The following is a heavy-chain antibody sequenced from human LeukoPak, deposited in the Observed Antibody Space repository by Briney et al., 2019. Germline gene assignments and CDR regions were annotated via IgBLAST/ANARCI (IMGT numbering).Heavy chain of an antibody. D-gene: IGHD6-19*01. CDR3: ARETGSAVAAY. J-gene: IGHJ4*02. Sequence: PSETLSLTCTVSGGSISSSSYYWGWIRQPPGKGLEWIGSIYYSGSTYYNPSLKSRVTISVDTSKNQFSLKLSSVTAADTAVYYCARETGSAVAAYWGQGTLVTVSS. CDR1: GGSISSSSYY. CDR2: IYYSGST. V-gene: IGHV4-39*07.